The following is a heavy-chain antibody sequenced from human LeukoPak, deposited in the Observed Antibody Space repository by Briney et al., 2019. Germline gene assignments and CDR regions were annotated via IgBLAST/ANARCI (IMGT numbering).Heavy chain of an antibody. V-gene: IGHV3-48*03. Sequence: PGGSLRLSCAASGFTFSSYEMNWVRQAPGKGLEWVSYISSSGSTIYYADSVKGRFTISRDNAKNSLYLQMNSLRAEDTAVYYCARSEVDVFMIYYYMDVWGKGTTVTVSS. D-gene: IGHD3-16*01. CDR3: ARSEVDVFMIYYYMDV. CDR2: ISSSGSTI. J-gene: IGHJ6*03. CDR1: GFTFSSYE.